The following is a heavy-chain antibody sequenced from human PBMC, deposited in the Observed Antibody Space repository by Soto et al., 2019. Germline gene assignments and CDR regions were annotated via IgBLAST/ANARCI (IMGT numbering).Heavy chain of an antibody. CDR2: IYYSGST. V-gene: IGHV4-59*01. J-gene: IGHJ5*02. CDR3: ARVGSGSYYDFNWFDP. D-gene: IGHD1-26*01. CDR1: GDSISAYY. Sequence: SSETLSLTCTVSGDSISAYYWSWIRQPPGKGLEWIGYIYYSGSTNYNPSPKSRVTISLDTSKRQFSLMLSSVTAADTAVYYCARVGSGSYYDFNWFDPWGQGILVTVSS.